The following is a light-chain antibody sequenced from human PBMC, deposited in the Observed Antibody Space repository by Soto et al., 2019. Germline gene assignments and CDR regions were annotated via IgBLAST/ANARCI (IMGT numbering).Light chain of an antibody. Sequence: EIVLTQSPATLSLSPGERATLSCRASQCVSSYLAWYQQKPGQAPRLLIYDASNRATGVPARFSGSGSGTDFTLTISSLEPEDFAVYYCQQPSNWPPITFGQGTRLEIK. CDR3: QQPSNWPPIT. CDR2: DAS. CDR1: QCVSSY. V-gene: IGKV3-11*01. J-gene: IGKJ5*01.